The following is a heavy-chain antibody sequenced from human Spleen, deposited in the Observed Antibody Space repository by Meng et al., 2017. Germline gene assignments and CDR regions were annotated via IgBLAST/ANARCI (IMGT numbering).Heavy chain of an antibody. D-gene: IGHD3-22*01. J-gene: IGHJ3*02. V-gene: IGHV3-23*01. CDR3: AKGSQVILSAFDI. Sequence: GESPKTSCAASGFTFSNYAMNWVRQAPGKGLEWVSVITSSGSSTYYADSVKGRFTISRDNSKNTLYLQMNSLRAEDTAVYFCAKGSQVILSAFDIWGQGTMVTVSS. CDR2: ITSSGSST. CDR1: GFTFSNYA.